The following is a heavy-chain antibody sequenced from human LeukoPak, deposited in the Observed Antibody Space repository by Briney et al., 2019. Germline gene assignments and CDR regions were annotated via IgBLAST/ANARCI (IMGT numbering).Heavy chain of an antibody. D-gene: IGHD6-25*01. Sequence: PSETLSLTCTVSGGSISSSSYYWSWIRQPPGKGLEWIGYIYHSGSTYYNPSLKSRVTISVDRSKNQFSLKLSSVTAADTAVYYCARDQSDTSGYYMDVWGKGTTVTVSS. J-gene: IGHJ6*03. CDR1: GGSISSSSYY. CDR3: ARDQSDTSGYYMDV. CDR2: IYHSGST. V-gene: IGHV4-30-2*01.